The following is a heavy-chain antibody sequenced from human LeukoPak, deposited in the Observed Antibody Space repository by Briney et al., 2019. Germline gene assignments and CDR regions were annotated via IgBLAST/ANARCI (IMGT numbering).Heavy chain of an antibody. CDR3: ARDPRIYCTNGICRDDYFDN. J-gene: IGHJ4*02. CDR1: GFTFSNYW. Sequence: GGSLRLSCAASGFTFSNYWMGWVRQAPGKGLERVANIKQDGSEKYYADSVKGRFTISRDNAKDSLFLQMNSLRAEDTAIYYCARDPRIYCTNGICRDDYFDNWGQGTLVTVSS. V-gene: IGHV3-7*01. D-gene: IGHD2-8*01. CDR2: IKQDGSEK.